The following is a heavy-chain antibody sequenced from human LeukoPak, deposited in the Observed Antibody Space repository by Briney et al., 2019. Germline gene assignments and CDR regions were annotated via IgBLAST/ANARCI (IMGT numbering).Heavy chain of an antibody. D-gene: IGHD3-10*01. J-gene: IGHJ6*03. CDR2: ISGSGGST. Sequence: GGSLRLSCAASGFTFSSYGMSWVRQAPGKGLEWVSAISGSGGSTYYADSVKGRFTISRDNSKNTLYLQMNSLRAEDTAVYYCAKGMGYASGSSYSYYYYMDVWGKGTTVTISS. V-gene: IGHV3-23*01. CDR1: GFTFSSYG. CDR3: AKGMGYASGSSYSYYYYMDV.